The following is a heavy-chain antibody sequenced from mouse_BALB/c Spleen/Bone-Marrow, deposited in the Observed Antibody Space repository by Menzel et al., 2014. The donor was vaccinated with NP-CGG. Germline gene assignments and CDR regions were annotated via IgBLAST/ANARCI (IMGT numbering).Heavy chain of an antibody. J-gene: IGHJ4*01. V-gene: IGHV1-63*02. CDR1: GYTFTNYW. CDR3: AIRGEAMDY. CDR2: IYPEGGYT. Sequence: VKLVESGAELVRPGTSVKMSCKAAGYTFTNYWIGWVKQRPGHGLEWIGDIYPEGGYTNYNEKFKGKATLTADTSSSTAYMRLSSLASDDSAVYYCAIRGEAMDYWGQGTSVTVSS.